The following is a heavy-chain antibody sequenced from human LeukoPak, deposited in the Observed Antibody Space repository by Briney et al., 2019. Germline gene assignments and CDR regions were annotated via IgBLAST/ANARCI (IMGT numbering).Heavy chain of an antibody. CDR2: IYYSGST. CDR1: GGSITSSY. V-gene: IGHV4-59*01. D-gene: IGHD3-22*01. Sequence: PSETLSLTCTVSGGSITSSYWSWIRQPPGKGLEWIGYIYYSGSTNHNPSLKSRVTVSVDTSKNQFSLKLSSVTAADTAMYYCVRGYFDSRGYSNPFDMWGQGTMVTVSS. J-gene: IGHJ3*02. CDR3: VRGYFDSRGYSNPFDM.